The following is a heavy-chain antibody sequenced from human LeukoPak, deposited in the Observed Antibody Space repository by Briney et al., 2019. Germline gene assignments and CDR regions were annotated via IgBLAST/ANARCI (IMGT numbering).Heavy chain of an antibody. Sequence: TGRSLRLSCAASGFTFSSYAMSWVRQAPGKGLEWVSAISGSGGSTYYADSVKGRFTISRDNSKNTLYLQMNSLRAEDTAVYYCAGDSTVGYFDYWGQGTLVTVSS. CDR3: AGDSTVGYFDY. V-gene: IGHV3-23*01. J-gene: IGHJ4*02. CDR2: ISGSGGST. D-gene: IGHD4-23*01. CDR1: GFTFSSYA.